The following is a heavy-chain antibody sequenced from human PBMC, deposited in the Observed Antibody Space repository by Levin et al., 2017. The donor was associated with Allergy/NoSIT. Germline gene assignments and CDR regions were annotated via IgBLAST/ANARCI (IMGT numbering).Heavy chain of an antibody. Sequence: QTGGSLRLSCAASGFSFSTYGIHWVRQAPGKGLEWVALITSDGSSKFFGDSVKGRFTISRDNSKNTLHLQMNSLRPEDTAVYYCAKGGDMDVWGQGTTVTVSS. D-gene: IGHD3-10*01. J-gene: IGHJ6*02. CDR1: GFSFSTYG. CDR2: ITSDGSSK. V-gene: IGHV3-30*18. CDR3: AKGGDMDV.